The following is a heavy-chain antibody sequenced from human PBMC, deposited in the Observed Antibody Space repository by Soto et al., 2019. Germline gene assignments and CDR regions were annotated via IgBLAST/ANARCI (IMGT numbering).Heavy chain of an antibody. D-gene: IGHD6-13*01. V-gene: IGHV4-34*01. CDR1: GGSFSGYY. Sequence: SETLSLTCAVYGGSFSGYYWSWIRQPPGKGLEWIGEINHSGSTNYNPSLKSRVTISVDTSKNQFSLKLSSVTAADTAVYYCARGYFIGGSSWYFPPYNWFDPWGQGTLVTVS. CDR3: ARGYFIGGSSWYFPPYNWFDP. J-gene: IGHJ5*02. CDR2: INHSGST.